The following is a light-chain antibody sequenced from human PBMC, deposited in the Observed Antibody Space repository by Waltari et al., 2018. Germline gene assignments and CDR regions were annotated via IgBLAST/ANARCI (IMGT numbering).Light chain of an antibody. J-gene: IGKJ4*01. CDR3: QQRSKWPLT. Sequence: EIVLTQSPANLSLSPGARATLTCRASQSVSSYLGWYQQKPGQAPRLLIYEASNRATVIPARFSGSGSGTDFTLTISNLEPEDFAVYYCQQRSKWPLTFGGGTKVEIK. CDR2: EAS. CDR1: QSVSSY. V-gene: IGKV3-11*01.